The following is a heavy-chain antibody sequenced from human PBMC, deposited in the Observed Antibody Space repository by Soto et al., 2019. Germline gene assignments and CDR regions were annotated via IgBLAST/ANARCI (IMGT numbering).Heavy chain of an antibody. D-gene: IGHD5-12*01. Sequence: QLQLQESGSGLVKPSQTLSLTCAVSGGSISSGGYSWSWIRQPPGTGLEWIGYIYHSGSTYYNPSLKRRVTISVDRSKNQFSLKLSSVTAADTAVYYCARVARDGYNTTDYWGQGTLVTVSS. CDR3: ARVARDGYNTTDY. CDR2: IYHSGST. CDR1: GGSISSGGYS. J-gene: IGHJ4*02. V-gene: IGHV4-30-2*01.